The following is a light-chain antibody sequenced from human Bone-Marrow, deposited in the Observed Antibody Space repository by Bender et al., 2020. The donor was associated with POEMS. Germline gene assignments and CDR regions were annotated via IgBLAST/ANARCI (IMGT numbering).Light chain of an antibody. CDR3: SSYTITNTWV. Sequence: QSALPQPASVSGSPGQSVAISCTGSSSEIGGYDRVSWYQQTPGTPPKLIIYEVTNRPSGVPGRFSGSKSGNTASLTIFGLQAEDEGDYYCSSYTITNTWVFGGGTKLTVL. V-gene: IGLV2-18*02. CDR1: SSEIGGYDR. J-gene: IGLJ2*01. CDR2: EVT.